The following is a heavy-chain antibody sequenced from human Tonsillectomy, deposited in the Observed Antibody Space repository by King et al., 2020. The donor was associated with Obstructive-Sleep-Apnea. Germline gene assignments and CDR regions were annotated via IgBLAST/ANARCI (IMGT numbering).Heavy chain of an antibody. CDR1: GCPFSSYA. V-gene: IGHV3-30*04. J-gene: IGHJ5*02. D-gene: IGHD3-9*01. Sequence: VQLVESGGGVVQPGRSLRLSCAASGCPFSSYAMHWVRQAPCKGLEWVAVISYDGSNKYYADSVKGRFTISSDTSNNTLYLQINSLRAEDTAVYYCARDRYYDILPGRGGWFDPWGQGTLVTVSS. CDR3: ARDRYYDILPGRGGWFDP. CDR2: ISYDGSNK.